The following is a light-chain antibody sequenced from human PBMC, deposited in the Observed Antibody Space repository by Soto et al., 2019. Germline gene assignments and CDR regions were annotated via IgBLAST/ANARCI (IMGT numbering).Light chain of an antibody. J-gene: IGLJ1*01. V-gene: IGLV2-14*01. CDR2: AVT. Sequence: QSVLTQPASVSGSPGQSITISCTGTSSDIGGYNYVSWYQQHPGKAPKLLIYAVTSRPSGVSIRFSGSKSGNTASLTISGLQAEDEADYYCCSYTSSTTYVFGPGTKSPS. CDR3: CSYTSSTTYV. CDR1: SSDIGGYNY.